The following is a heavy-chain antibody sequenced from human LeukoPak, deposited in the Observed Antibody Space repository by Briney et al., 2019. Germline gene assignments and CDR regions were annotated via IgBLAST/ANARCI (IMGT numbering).Heavy chain of an antibody. CDR2: ISGSGGST. V-gene: IGHV3-23*01. CDR3: AKEGTEAGTPNYGMDV. CDR1: GFTFSSSA. Sequence: GGSLRLSCAASGFTFSSSAMSWVRQAPGKGLEWVSAISGSGGSTYRADSVKGRFTISRDNSKNTLYLQMNSLRVDDTAVYYCAKEGTEAGTPNYGMDVWGQGTTVTVSS. D-gene: IGHD6-13*01. J-gene: IGHJ6*02.